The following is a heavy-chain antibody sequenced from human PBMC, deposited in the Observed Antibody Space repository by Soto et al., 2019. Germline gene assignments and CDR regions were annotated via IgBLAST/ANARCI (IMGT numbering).Heavy chain of an antibody. Sequence: EVQLLESGGGLVQPGGSLRLSCAASGLTFSSYAMSWVRQAPGKGLEWVSAISGSGGSTYYADSVKGRFTISRDNSKNTRYLQMNGLRAEDTAVYYCAKDPVVVVPARLFDYWGQGTLVTVSS. D-gene: IGHD2-2*01. CDR3: AKDPVVVVPARLFDY. CDR1: GLTFSSYA. V-gene: IGHV3-23*01. J-gene: IGHJ4*02. CDR2: ISGSGGST.